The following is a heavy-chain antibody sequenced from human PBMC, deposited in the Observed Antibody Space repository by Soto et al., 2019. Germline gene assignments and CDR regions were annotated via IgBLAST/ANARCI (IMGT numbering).Heavy chain of an antibody. CDR3: AKDHRILGVVMYNSYGMDV. D-gene: IGHD3-3*01. Sequence: DSVKGRFTVSRDNSKNTLYLQMNSLRAEDTAVYYCAKDHRILGVVMYNSYGMDVWGQGTTVTVSS. J-gene: IGHJ6*02. V-gene: IGHV3-30*02.